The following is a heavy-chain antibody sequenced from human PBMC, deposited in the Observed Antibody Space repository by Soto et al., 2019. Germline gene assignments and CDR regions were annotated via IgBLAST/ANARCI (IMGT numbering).Heavy chain of an antibody. D-gene: IGHD6-6*01. J-gene: IGHJ4*02. Sequence: EVQLVESGGGLVQPGGSLRLSCAASGFTFSSYEMNWVRQAPGKGLEWVSYISSSGSTIYYADSVKGRFTISRDNAKNSLYLQMSSLRAEDTAVYYCARVEYSSSSGNDYWGPGTLVTVSS. V-gene: IGHV3-48*03. CDR2: ISSSGSTI. CDR1: GFTFSSYE. CDR3: ARVEYSSSSGNDY.